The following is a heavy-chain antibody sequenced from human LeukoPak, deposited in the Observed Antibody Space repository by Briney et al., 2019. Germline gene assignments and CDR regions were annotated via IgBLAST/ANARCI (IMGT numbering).Heavy chain of an antibody. V-gene: IGHV4-59*08. D-gene: IGHD3-10*01. CDR2: IFHSGST. J-gene: IGHJ3*02. CDR3: GRHGGATMVRGVLVDAFDI. CDR1: GGSISSYY. Sequence: PSETLSLTCTVSGGSISSYYWSWFRQPPGKGLEWIGFIFHSGSTNYNPSLKSRVTISLDTSKNQLSLKLRSVTAADTAVYYCGRHGGATMVRGVLVDAFDIWGQGTMVTVSS.